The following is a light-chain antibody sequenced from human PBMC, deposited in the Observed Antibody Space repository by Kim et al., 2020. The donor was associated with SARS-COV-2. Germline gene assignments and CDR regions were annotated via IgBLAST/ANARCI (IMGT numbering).Light chain of an antibody. CDR1: SSDVGSYKL. CDR3: CSYAGNSTYV. Sequence: QSALTQPASVSGSPGQSITISCTGTSSDVGSYKLVSWYQQHPGKAPKLMIYEVTKRPSGVSNRFSGSKSGNTASLTISGLQVEDEADYYCCSYAGNSTYVFGTGTKVTVL. CDR2: EVT. V-gene: IGLV2-23*02. J-gene: IGLJ1*01.